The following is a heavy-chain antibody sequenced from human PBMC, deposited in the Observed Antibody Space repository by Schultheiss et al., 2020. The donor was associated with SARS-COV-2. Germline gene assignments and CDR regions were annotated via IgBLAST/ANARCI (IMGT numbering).Heavy chain of an antibody. V-gene: IGHV3-48*01. CDR1: GFTFSSYA. CDR2: ISSSSSTI. CDR3: ARVGNDDY. D-gene: IGHD1-1*01. J-gene: IGHJ4*02. Sequence: GGSLRLSCAASGFTFSSYAMSWVRQAPGKGLEWVSYISSSSSTIYYADSVKGRFTISRDNAKNSLYLQMNSLRAEDTAVYYCARVGNDDYWGQGTLVTVSS.